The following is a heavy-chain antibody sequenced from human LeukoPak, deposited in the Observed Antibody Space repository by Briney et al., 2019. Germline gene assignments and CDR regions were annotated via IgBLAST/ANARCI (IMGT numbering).Heavy chain of an antibody. Sequence: PGGSLRPSCAASGFTFSSYAMSWVRQAPGKGLEWVSAISGSGGSTYYADSVKGRFTISRDNSKNTLYLQMNSLRAEDTAVYYCAREDYGDYSPFYYYGMDVWGQGTTVTVSS. CDR1: GFTFSSYA. J-gene: IGHJ6*02. V-gene: IGHV3-23*01. CDR3: AREDYGDYSPFYYYGMDV. CDR2: ISGSGGST. D-gene: IGHD4-17*01.